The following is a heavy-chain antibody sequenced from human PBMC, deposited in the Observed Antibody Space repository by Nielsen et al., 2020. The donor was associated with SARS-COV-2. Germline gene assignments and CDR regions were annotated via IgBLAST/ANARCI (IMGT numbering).Heavy chain of an antibody. D-gene: IGHD3-16*01. V-gene: IGHV4-61*01. Sequence: SETLSLTCTVSGGSVSSGSYYWSWIRQPPGKGLEWITYIYYTGTTNYNPSLKSRVTISVDTSKNQFSLKLSSVTAADTAVYFCARDRVLGAVDYWGQGNLVTVSS. J-gene: IGHJ4*02. CDR2: IYYTGTT. CDR1: GGSVSSGSYY. CDR3: ARDRVLGAVDY.